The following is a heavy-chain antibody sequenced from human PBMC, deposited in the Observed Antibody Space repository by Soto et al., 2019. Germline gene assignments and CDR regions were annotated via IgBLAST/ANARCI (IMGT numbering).Heavy chain of an antibody. Sequence: ESGPTLVNPTQTLTLTCTFSGFSLSTSGMCVSWIRQPPGKALEWLARIDWDDEKFYSTSLKTRLTISKDTSKNQVVLTMTNMDPVDTATYYCARIHLRHDYFYGMDVWGQGTTVTVSS. J-gene: IGHJ6*02. CDR1: GFSLSTSGMC. V-gene: IGHV2-70*17. D-gene: IGHD3-10*01. CDR2: IDWDDEK. CDR3: ARIHLRHDYFYGMDV.